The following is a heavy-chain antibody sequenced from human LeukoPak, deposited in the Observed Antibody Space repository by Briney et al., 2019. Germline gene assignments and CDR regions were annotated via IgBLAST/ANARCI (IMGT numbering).Heavy chain of an antibody. V-gene: IGHV4-4*07. J-gene: IGHJ6*02. CDR3: ARTATVTGYYYGMDV. CDR1: GGSISSYY. CDR2: IYTSGST. Sequence: SETLPLTCTVSGGSISSYYWSWIRQPAGKGLEWIGRIYTSGSTNYNPSLKSRVTMSVDTSKNQFSLKLSSVTAADTAVYYCARTATVTGYYYGMDVWGQGTTVTVSS. D-gene: IGHD4-17*01.